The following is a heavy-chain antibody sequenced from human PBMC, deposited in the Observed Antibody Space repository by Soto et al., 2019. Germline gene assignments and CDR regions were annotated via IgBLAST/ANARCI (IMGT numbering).Heavy chain of an antibody. CDR1: GFSYSSYA. Sequence: PEVSLRLSGAPSGFSYSSYAMHWVRQARGKGLEWLAVISYDGSNKSYAGSVKGRFTISRDNSKNTPYLQMNSLSAADPAVYYFASDPKLGNNRLDTWRKRPLVTVSS. J-gene: IGHJ5*02. V-gene: IGHV3-30-3*01. CDR2: ISYDGSNK. CDR3: ASDPKLGNNRLDT.